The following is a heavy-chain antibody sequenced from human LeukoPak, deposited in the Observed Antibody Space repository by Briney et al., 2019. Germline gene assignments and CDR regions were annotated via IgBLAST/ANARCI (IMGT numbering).Heavy chain of an antibody. CDR2: INPNSGGT. J-gene: IGHJ4*02. CDR3: ARDWYYGSGSYFDY. CDR1: GYTFTGYY. V-gene: IGHV1-2*02. Sequence: AASVKVSCKASGYTFTGYYMHWVRQAPGQGLEWMGWINPNSGGTNYAQKFQGRVTMTRDTSISTAYMELSRLRSDDTAVYYCARDWYYGSGSYFDYWGQGTLVTVSS. D-gene: IGHD3-10*01.